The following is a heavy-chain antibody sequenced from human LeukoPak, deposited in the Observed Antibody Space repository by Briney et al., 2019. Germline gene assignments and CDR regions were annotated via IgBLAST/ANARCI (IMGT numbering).Heavy chain of an antibody. CDR1: GFTFSSA. V-gene: IGHV3-23*01. J-gene: IGHJ4*02. CDR3: AKKGSGLTGTTVGLDY. CDR2: VSGDTTAT. D-gene: IGHD1-20*01. Sequence: GGSLRLSCAASGFTFSSAMTWVRQAPGKGLEWVSTVSGDTTATWYAASVKGRFTISRDNSKNTLYLQLNSLRGEDPAVYYCAKKGSGLTGTTVGLDYWGQGTLATVSS.